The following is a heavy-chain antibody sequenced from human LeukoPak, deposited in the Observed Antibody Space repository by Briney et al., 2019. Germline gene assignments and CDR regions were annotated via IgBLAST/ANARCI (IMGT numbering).Heavy chain of an antibody. D-gene: IGHD4/OR15-4a*01. CDR2: IYPDDSDT. Sequence: GESLKISCNGSGYKFTNYWIAWVRQMPGKGLEWMGMIYPDDSDTSYSPSFQGHVTISVDKSITTAYLQWSSLKASDTAMYYCARHIGLTTRYLDYWGQGTLVTVSS. J-gene: IGHJ4*02. V-gene: IGHV5-51*01. CDR3: ARHIGLTTRYLDY. CDR1: GYKFTNYW.